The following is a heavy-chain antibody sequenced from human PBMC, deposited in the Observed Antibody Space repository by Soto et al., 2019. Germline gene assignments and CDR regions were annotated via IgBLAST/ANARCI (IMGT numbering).Heavy chain of an antibody. V-gene: IGHV4-34*01. J-gene: IGHJ4*02. CDR2: INHSGST. Sequence: SETLSLTCAVYGGSFSGYYWSWIRQPPGKGLEWIGEINHSGSTNYNPSLKSRVTISVDTSKNQFSLKLSSVTAADTAVYYCARGQGRFAVVVVAATGYFDYWGQGTLVTVSS. CDR1: GGSFSGYY. CDR3: ARGQGRFAVVVVAATGYFDY. D-gene: IGHD2-15*01.